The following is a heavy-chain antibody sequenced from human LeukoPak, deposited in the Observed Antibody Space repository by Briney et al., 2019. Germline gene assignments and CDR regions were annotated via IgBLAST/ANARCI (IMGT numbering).Heavy chain of an antibody. CDR3: ARVRRDSSGYYPYYYYYYGMDV. D-gene: IGHD3-22*01. CDR1: GGSISSSNW. V-gene: IGHV4-4*02. CDR2: IYHRGST. J-gene: IGHJ6*02. Sequence: SETLSLTCAVSGGSISSSNWWSWVRQPPGKGLEGIGEIYHRGSTNYNPSLKSRVTISVDTSKNQFSLKLSSVTAADTAVYYCARVRRDSSGYYPYYYYYYGMDVWGQGTTVTVSS.